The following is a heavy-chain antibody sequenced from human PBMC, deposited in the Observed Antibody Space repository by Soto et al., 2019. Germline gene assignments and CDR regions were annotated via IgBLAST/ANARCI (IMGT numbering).Heavy chain of an antibody. V-gene: IGHV3-7*01. D-gene: IGHD2-2*01. CDR3: GRDCQCSNSSPDH. Sequence: GGSLRLSCAASGFTFSDYWMTWVRQAPGKGLEWVASIKEDGSEKYYVDSVKGRFTISRDNAKNSLYLQMNSLRAEDTAVYYCGRDCQCSNSSPDHWGQGTMVTVSS. J-gene: IGHJ4*02. CDR2: IKEDGSEK. CDR1: GFTFSDYW.